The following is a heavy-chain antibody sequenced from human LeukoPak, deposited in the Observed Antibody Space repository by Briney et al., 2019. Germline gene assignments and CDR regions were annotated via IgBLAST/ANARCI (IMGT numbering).Heavy chain of an antibody. Sequence: GRSLRLSCAASGFTFSSYAMHWVRQAPGKGLEWVAVISYDGSNKYYADSVKGRFTISRDNSKNTLYLQMNSLRAEDTAVYYCATAGAVVVPAAEYYFDYWGQGTLVTVSS. D-gene: IGHD2-2*01. CDR1: GFTFSSYA. CDR3: ATAGAVVVPAAEYYFDY. CDR2: ISYDGSNK. J-gene: IGHJ4*02. V-gene: IGHV3-30-3*01.